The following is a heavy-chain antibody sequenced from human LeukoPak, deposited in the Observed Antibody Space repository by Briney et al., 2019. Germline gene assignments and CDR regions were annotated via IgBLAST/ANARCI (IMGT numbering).Heavy chain of an antibody. Sequence: GGSLRLSCAASGFTFSSYWMSWVRQAPEKGLEWVANIKQDGSEKYYVDSVKGRFTISRDNAKNSLYLQMNSLRAEDTAVYYCARMSAYSNYVVDYYYYYMDVWGKGTTVTVSS. CDR1: GFTFSSYW. V-gene: IGHV3-7*01. D-gene: IGHD4-11*01. J-gene: IGHJ6*03. CDR3: ARMSAYSNYVVDYYYYYMDV. CDR2: IKQDGSEK.